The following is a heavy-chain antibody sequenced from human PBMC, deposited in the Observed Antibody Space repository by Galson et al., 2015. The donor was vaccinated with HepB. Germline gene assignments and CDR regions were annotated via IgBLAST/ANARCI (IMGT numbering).Heavy chain of an antibody. J-gene: IGHJ4*02. CDR3: AAYTADGESTFDF. V-gene: IGHV3-23*01. CDR1: GFAFSRYA. CDR2: ISGSDDST. D-gene: IGHD4-17*01. Sequence: SLRLSCAASGFAFSRYAMSWVRQAPGKGLEWVSAISGSDDSTYFADSGKGRFSIFRDNSKNTLYLQLNSLRAEDTAVYYCAAYTADGESTFDFWGQGTLVTVSS.